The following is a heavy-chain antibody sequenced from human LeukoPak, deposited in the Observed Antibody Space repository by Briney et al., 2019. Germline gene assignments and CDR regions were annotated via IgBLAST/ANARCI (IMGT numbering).Heavy chain of an antibody. J-gene: IGHJ4*02. CDR2: ISAYNGNT. CDR1: GYTFTSYG. V-gene: IGHV1-18*01. D-gene: IGHD1-7*01. Sequence: ASVKVSCKASGYTFTSYGISWVGQAPGQGLEWMGWISAYNGNTNYVQKLQGRVTMTTETSPRTVYMELRRLRSDDTSVYYCARARDVLELSVIDYFDYWGQGTLVTVSS. CDR3: ARARDVLELSVIDYFDY.